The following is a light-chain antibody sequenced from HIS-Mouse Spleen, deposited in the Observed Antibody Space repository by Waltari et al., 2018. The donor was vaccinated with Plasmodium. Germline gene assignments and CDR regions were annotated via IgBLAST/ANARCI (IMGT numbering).Light chain of an antibody. CDR1: ALPKQY. Sequence: SYELTQPPSVSVSPGQTTRTPCSGDALPKQYAYWYQQKPGQAPVLVIYKDSERPSGIPERFSGSSSGKTVTLTISGVQAEDEADYYCQSADSSGTYRVFGGGTKLTVL. J-gene: IGLJ2*01. CDR3: QSADSSGTYRV. CDR2: KDS. V-gene: IGLV3-25*03.